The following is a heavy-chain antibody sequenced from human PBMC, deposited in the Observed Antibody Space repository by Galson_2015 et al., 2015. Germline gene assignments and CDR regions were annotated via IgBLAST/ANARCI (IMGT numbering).Heavy chain of an antibody. D-gene: IGHD4-23*01. J-gene: IGHJ4*02. Sequence: SLRLSCAASGFTFSIYAMTWVRQAPGKGLEWVSGVSGSGSSTFYADSVKGRFTISRDKSKNTLYLQMNSLRAEDTAIYYCACQRPWGRWTGGPFDYWGQGALVTVSS. CDR1: GFTFSIYA. V-gene: IGHV3-23*01. CDR3: ACQRPWGRWTGGPFDY. CDR2: VSGSGSST.